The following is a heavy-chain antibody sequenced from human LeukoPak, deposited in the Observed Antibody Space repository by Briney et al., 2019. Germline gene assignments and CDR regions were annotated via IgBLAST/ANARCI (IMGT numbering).Heavy chain of an antibody. J-gene: IGHJ4*02. CDR1: GFTFSNYA. CDR2: INDTGGST. Sequence: GGSLRLSCAASGFTFSNYAMSWVRQAPGKGLEWVSTINDTGGSTYYADSVKGRFTISRDNSKNTLFLQMNSLRAEDTAVYYCAKNPCIVVMVYSDYWGQGTLVTVSS. CDR3: AKNPCIVVMVYSDY. V-gene: IGHV3-23*01. D-gene: IGHD2-8*01.